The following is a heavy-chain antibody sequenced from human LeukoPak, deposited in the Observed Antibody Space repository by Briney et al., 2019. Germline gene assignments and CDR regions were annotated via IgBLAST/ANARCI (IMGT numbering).Heavy chain of an antibody. J-gene: IGHJ4*02. V-gene: IGHV3-21*06. D-gene: IGHD4-23*01. CDR3: ARDDYGGLDY. CDR1: GFTFSTFS. CDR2: ISASSSYI. Sequence: GGSLRLSCVASGFTFSTFSMNWVRQAPGKGLEWVSSISASSSYIYYADSVKGRIIISRDNAENTLYLQMNSLRAEDTAVYYCARDDYGGLDYWGQGTLVTVSS.